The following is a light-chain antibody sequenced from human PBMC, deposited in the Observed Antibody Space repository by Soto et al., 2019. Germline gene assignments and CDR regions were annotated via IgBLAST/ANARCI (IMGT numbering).Light chain of an antibody. Sequence: QSALTQPPSVSGAPGQRVTISCTGSSSNIGAGYDVHWYQQLPGTAPKLLIYGNSNRPSGVPDRFSGSKSGTSASLAITGLQAEDEADYYCQSYDSSLSGFHVFGTGTKLTVL. CDR3: QSYDSSLSGFHV. J-gene: IGLJ1*01. CDR1: SSNIGAGYD. V-gene: IGLV1-40*01. CDR2: GNS.